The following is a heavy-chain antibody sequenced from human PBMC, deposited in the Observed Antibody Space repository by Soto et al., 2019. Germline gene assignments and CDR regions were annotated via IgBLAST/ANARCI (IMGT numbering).Heavy chain of an antibody. Sequence: ASVKVSCKASGFTFSDTAIQWVRQTRGQRLEWMLWVGVGSQNKKYAQNFQERVTFTRDKTTDTVYMELRSLRSEDTAVYFCAAAVVPPSAGAFDVWGQGTAVTVSS. CDR3: AAAVVPPSAGAFDV. CDR1: GFTFSDTA. V-gene: IGHV1-58*02. D-gene: IGHD2-15*01. J-gene: IGHJ3*01. CDR2: VGVGSQNK.